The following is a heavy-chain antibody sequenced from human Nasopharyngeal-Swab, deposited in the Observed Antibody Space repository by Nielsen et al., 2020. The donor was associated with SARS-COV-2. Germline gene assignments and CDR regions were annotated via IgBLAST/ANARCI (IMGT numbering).Heavy chain of an antibody. CDR3: ARVHRIAAAGFDY. CDR1: GYTFTSYY. V-gene: IGHV1-46*01. D-gene: IGHD6-13*01. CDR2: INPSGGST. Sequence: APVKVSCKASGYTFTSYYMHWVRQAPGQGLEWMGIINPSGGSTSCAQKFQGRVTMTRDTSTSTVYMELSSLRSEDTAVYYCARVHRIAAAGFDYWGQGTLVTVSS. J-gene: IGHJ4*02.